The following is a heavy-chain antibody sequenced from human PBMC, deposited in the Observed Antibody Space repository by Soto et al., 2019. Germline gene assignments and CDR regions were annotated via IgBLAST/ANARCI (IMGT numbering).Heavy chain of an antibody. V-gene: IGHV3-64*01. CDR3: AALIVVVMYPDY. J-gene: IGHJ4*02. D-gene: IGHD3-22*01. CDR1: GFTFSYYA. Sequence: GGSLRLSCAASGFTFSYYAMHWVRQAPGKGLEYVSVIGADGGSTYYANSVKGRFTISRDNSKNTLYLQMNSLRAEDTAVYYCAALIVVVMYPDYWGQGTLVTVSS. CDR2: IGADGGST.